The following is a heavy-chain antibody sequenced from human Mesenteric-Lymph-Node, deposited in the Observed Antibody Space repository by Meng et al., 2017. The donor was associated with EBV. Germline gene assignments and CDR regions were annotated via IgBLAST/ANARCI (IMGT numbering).Heavy chain of an antibody. CDR1: GYNFTSYD. J-gene: IGHJ4*02. D-gene: IGHD2-2*01. CDR2: MNPDNGNT. CDR3: SRDSIYQGRDS. V-gene: IGHV1-8*01. Sequence: VQPVQSGAEGKKPWASVKVSCKAFGYNFTSYDINWVRQATGQGLEWIRWMNPDNGNTASAEKFQGRVTMTRNTSTNTAYMELNSLTSEDTAVYYCSRDSIYQGRDSWGQGTLVTVSS.